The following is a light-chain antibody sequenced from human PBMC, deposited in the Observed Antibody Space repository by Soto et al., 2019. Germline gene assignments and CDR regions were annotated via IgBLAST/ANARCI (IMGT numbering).Light chain of an antibody. Sequence: DIQMTQIPSTLPASVGDTVTIICRASESISSWLAWYQQKPGKAPKLLIYDVSKLRRGVPSRFSGGGSGTEFILTISILQPEDFATYFGQQYNSYSPWTFGQGTKVEIK. CDR1: ESISSW. CDR2: DVS. CDR3: QQYNSYSPWT. V-gene: IGKV1-5*02. J-gene: IGKJ1*01.